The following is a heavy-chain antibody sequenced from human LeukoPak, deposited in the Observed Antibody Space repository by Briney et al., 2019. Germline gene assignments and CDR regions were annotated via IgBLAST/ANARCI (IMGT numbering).Heavy chain of an antibody. J-gene: IGHJ1*01. D-gene: IGHD6-13*01. CDR2: ISGSGGST. CDR3: AKDLLAAAGPPYEYFQH. V-gene: IGHV3-23*01. CDR1: GFTFSSYA. Sequence: GGSLRLSCAASGFTFSSYAMSWVRQAPGKGLEWVSAISGSGGSTYYADSVKGRFTISRDNSKNTLYLQMNSLRAEDTAVYYCAKDLLAAAGPPYEYFQHWGQGTLVTVSS.